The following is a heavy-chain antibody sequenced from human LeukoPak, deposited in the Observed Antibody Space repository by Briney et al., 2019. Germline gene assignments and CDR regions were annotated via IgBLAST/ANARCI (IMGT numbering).Heavy chain of an antibody. D-gene: IGHD3-10*01. CDR1: RFSFSDNY. J-gene: IGHJ4*02. V-gene: IGHV3-72*01. CDR2: IRNKANSYTT. CDR3: AREYYCRLDY. Sequence: GGSLRLSCAASRFSFSDNYMDWVRQAPGEGLEWVGRIRNKANSYTTDYAASVRGRFTISRDDSKNSLYLQMNSLKIEDTAVYYCAREYYCRLDYWGQGALVTVSS.